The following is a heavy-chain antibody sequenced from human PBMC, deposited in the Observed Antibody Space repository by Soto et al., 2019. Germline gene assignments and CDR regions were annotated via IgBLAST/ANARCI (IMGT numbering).Heavy chain of an antibody. D-gene: IGHD2-15*01. Sequence: QVQLVQSGAEVKKPGSSVKVSCKVSGGTFSTYTISWVRQAPGQGLEWMGRIIPILGIANYAQKFQGRVTITADKSTSTAYMELSSLRSEDTAVYYCASRSTVVVAATEAFDYWGQGTLVTVSS. J-gene: IGHJ4*02. CDR2: IIPILGIA. V-gene: IGHV1-69*02. CDR3: ASRSTVVVAATEAFDY. CDR1: GGTFSTYT.